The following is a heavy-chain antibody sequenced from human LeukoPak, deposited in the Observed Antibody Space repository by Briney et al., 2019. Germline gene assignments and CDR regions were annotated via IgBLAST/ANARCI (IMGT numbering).Heavy chain of an antibody. D-gene: IGHD6-19*01. V-gene: IGHV4-38-2*02. CDR3: ARSGWPDDAFDI. Sequence: SETLSLTCTVSGYSISSGYYWGWIRQPPGKGLEWIGEIYHSGSTNYNPSLKSRVTISVDKSKNQFSLKLSSVTAADTAVYYCARSGWPDDAFDIWGQGTMVTVSS. J-gene: IGHJ3*02. CDR2: IYHSGST. CDR1: GYSISSGYY.